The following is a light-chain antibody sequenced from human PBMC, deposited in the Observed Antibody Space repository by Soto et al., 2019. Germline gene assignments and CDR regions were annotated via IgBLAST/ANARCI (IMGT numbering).Light chain of an antibody. V-gene: IGKV1-12*01. Sequence: DIQMTQSPSSLSASVGDTVTITCRSSQDVGRWLSWYQQKPGKAPKILIFAASSLQSGVPSRFSGSGSGTDFTLTISSLQPEDFATYYCQQSYSIPWKCGQGTKGDIK. CDR1: QDVGRW. J-gene: IGKJ1*01. CDR2: AAS. CDR3: QQSYSIPWK.